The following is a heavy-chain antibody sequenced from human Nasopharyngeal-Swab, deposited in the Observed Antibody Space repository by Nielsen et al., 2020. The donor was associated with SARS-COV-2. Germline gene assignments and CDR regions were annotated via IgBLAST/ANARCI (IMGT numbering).Heavy chain of an antibody. CDR2: IYYSGST. CDR3: ARGWRAVRGYNWFDP. D-gene: IGHD3-10*01. Sequence: SETLSLTCTVSGGSISSSSYYWGWIRQPPGKGLEWIGSIYYSGSTYYNPSLKSRVTISVDTSKNQFSLKLSSVTAADTAVYYCARGWRAVRGYNWFDPWGQGTLVTVSS. V-gene: IGHV4-39*07. CDR1: GGSISSSSYY. J-gene: IGHJ5*02.